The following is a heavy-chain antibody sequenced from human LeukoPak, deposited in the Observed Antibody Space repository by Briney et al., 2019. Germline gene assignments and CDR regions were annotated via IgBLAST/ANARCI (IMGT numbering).Heavy chain of an antibody. D-gene: IGHD6-13*01. CDR1: GGSFSGYS. CDR2: INHSGST. J-gene: IGHJ6*01. V-gene: IGHV4-34*01. CDR3: ASIGSSSRYYYYCMDV. Sequence: PSETLSLTCAVYGGSFSGYSWSWIRQPPGKGLEWIGEINHSGSTNYNPSLKSRVTISVDTSKNQFSLKLSSVTAADTAVYYCASIGSSSRYYYYCMDVWRQGSTATVHS.